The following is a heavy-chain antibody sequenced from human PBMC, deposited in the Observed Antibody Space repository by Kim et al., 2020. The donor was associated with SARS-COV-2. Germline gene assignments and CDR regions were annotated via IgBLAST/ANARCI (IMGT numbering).Heavy chain of an antibody. D-gene: IGHD2-2*01. V-gene: IGHV3-15*01. J-gene: IGHJ4*02. CDR3: TTGYCSSASCYPGTDY. Sequence: PPVKGRFTISRDDSTNTLYLQMNSLIAEDTGVYFCTTGYCSSASCYPGTDYWGQGTLVTVSS.